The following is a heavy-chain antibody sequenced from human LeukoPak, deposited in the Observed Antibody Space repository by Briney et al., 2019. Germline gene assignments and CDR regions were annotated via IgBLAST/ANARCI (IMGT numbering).Heavy chain of an antibody. V-gene: IGHV4-38-2*02. Sequence: SETLSLTCTVSGYSINNGYYWGWFRQAPGKGLEWIGNIFHRGSTYYNLSLKSRVTISVDTSKNQYSLNLSSVTAADTAVYYCARDRGYTPVNYKGVFDFWGQGTLVTVSS. CDR1: GYSINNGYY. D-gene: IGHD4-11*01. CDR3: ARDRGYTPVNYKGVFDF. J-gene: IGHJ4*02. CDR2: IFHRGST.